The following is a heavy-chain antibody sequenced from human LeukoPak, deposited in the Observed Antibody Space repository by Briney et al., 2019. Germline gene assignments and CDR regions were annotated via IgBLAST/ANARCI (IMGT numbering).Heavy chain of an antibody. CDR2: ISANGGST. CDR3: VRKALGYRLGYGDH. J-gene: IGHJ5*02. V-gene: IGHV3-23*01. CDR1: GFTFSTYA. Sequence: GGSLRLSCAASGFTFSTYAMSWVRQAPGKGLEWVSAISANGGSTFYADSVKGRFTVSRDSSKDTLYLQMNSLRAEDTAVYFCVRKALGYRLGYGDHWGQGTLVTASS. D-gene: IGHD5-12*01.